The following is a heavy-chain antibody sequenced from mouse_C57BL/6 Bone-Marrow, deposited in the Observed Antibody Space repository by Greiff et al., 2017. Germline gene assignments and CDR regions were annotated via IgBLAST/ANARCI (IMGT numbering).Heavy chain of an antibody. D-gene: IGHD2-3*01. V-gene: IGHV1-81*01. CDR1: GYTFTSYG. CDR3: ARFDGGPDY. CDR2: IYPRSGNT. Sequence: QVHVKQSGAELARPGASVKLSCKASGYTFTSYGISWVKQRTGQGLEWIGEIYPRSGNTYYNEKFKGKATLTADKSSSTAYMELRSLTSEDSAVYFCARFDGGPDYWGQGTTLTVSS. J-gene: IGHJ2*01.